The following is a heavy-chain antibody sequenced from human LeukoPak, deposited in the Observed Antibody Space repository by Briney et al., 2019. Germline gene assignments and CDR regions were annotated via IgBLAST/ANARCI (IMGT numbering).Heavy chain of an antibody. CDR3: TTTGGFSGSYWGLGH. V-gene: IGHV3-15*01. CDR1: GFTFDDYG. Sequence: GGSLRLSCAASGFTFDDYGMSWVRQAPGKGLECVGRIKSMTDGGTTEYAAPVKGRFIISRDDSENTMYLQMNSLKTEDTAVYYCTTTGGFSGSYWGLGHWGQGALVTVSS. J-gene: IGHJ4*02. CDR2: IKSMTDGGTT. D-gene: IGHD1-26*01.